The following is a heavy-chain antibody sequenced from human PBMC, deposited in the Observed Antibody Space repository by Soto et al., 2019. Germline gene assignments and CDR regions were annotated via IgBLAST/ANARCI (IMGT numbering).Heavy chain of an antibody. J-gene: IGHJ4*02. CDR1: GFTFTSSA. D-gene: IGHD4-17*01. Sequence: QMQLVQSGPEVQKPGTSVKVSCKASGFTFTSSAVQWVRQARGQRLEWIGWIVVGSGHTNYAQKFQERVTITRDMSTSTAYMELSSLRSEDTAVYYCAADRRGYGDLFAYWVQGTLVTVSS. CDR2: IVVGSGHT. V-gene: IGHV1-58*01. CDR3: AADRRGYGDLFAY.